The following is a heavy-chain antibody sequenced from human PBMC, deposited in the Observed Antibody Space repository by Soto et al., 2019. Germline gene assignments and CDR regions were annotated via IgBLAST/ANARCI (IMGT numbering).Heavy chain of an antibody. V-gene: IGHV4-59*04. CDR2: IYYSGST. Sequence: SETLSLTCTVSGGSLSSYNWNWIRQSPGKGLENLGYIYYSGSTYYNPSLKSRITISVDTSKNQFSLKLSSVTAADTAVYYCMLGSGWKDFDYWGQGTLVTVSS. D-gene: IGHD3-22*01. CDR3: MLGSGWKDFDY. CDR1: GGSLSSYN. J-gene: IGHJ4*02.